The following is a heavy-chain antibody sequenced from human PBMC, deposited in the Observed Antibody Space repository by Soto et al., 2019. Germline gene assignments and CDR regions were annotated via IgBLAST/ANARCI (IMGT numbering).Heavy chain of an antibody. J-gene: IGHJ3*02. D-gene: IGHD3-22*01. CDR2: ISYDGSNK. Sequence: GGSLRLSCAASGFTFSSYAMHWVRQAPGKGLEWVAVISYDGSNKYYADSVKGRFTISRDNSKNTLYLQMNSLRAEDTAVYYCARADYYDSSGTFSDAFDIWGQETMVTVSS. V-gene: IGHV3-30-3*01. CDR3: ARADYYDSSGTFSDAFDI. CDR1: GFTFSSYA.